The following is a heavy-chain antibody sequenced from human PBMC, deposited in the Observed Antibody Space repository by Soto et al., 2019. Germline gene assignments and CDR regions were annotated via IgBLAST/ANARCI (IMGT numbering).Heavy chain of an antibody. CDR1: GGSISSSSYY. Sequence: QLQLQESGPGLVKPSETLSLTCTVSGGSISSSSYYWGWIRQPPGKGLEWIGSIYYSGSTYYNPSLKSRVTISVDTSKNQFSLKLSSVTAADTAVYYCAGIPLYYYDSSGYEPRTDYWGQGTLVTVSS. CDR2: IYYSGST. V-gene: IGHV4-39*01. D-gene: IGHD3-22*01. J-gene: IGHJ4*02. CDR3: AGIPLYYYDSSGYEPRTDY.